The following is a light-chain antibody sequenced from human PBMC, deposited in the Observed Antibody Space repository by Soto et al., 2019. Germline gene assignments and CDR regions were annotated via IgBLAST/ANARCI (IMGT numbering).Light chain of an antibody. CDR3: TSYTRSSTYV. Sequence: QSALTQPASVSGSPGQSITISCTGTSSDVGGYNYVSWYQQHPGKAPKLMIYDVSNRPSGVSNRFSGSKSGNTASLTISGLQAEDEADYYCTSYTRSSTYVFGTGTKLTGL. CDR1: SSDVGGYNY. CDR2: DVS. J-gene: IGLJ1*01. V-gene: IGLV2-14*01.